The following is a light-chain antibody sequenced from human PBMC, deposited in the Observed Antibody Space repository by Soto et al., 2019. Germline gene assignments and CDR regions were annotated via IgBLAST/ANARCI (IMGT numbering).Light chain of an antibody. V-gene: IGKV3-11*01. CDR3: QQRSNWPLLT. J-gene: IGKJ4*01. CDR2: DAS. Sequence: EIVLTQSPATLSLSPGERATLSCRASQSVSSYLAWYQQKPGQAPRLLIYDASNRATGIPARFSGSGSGTEFTLTISRLEPEDFAVYYCQQRSNWPLLTFGGGTKVEIK. CDR1: QSVSSY.